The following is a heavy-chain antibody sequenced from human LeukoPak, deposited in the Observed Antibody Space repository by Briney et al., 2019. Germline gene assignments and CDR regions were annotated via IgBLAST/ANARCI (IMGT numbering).Heavy chain of an antibody. J-gene: IGHJ4*02. Sequence: PSETLSLTCTVSGGSISSSSYYWGWIRQPPGKGLEWIGSIYYSGSTYYNPSLKSRVTISVDTSKNQFSLKLSSVTAADTAVYYCARDAPGCSGGSCYFDYWGQGTLVTVSS. CDR2: IYYSGST. CDR1: GGSISSSSYY. V-gene: IGHV4-39*07. D-gene: IGHD2-15*01. CDR3: ARDAPGCSGGSCYFDY.